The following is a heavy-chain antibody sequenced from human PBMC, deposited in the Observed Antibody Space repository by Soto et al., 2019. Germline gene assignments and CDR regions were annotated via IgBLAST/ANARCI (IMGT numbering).Heavy chain of an antibody. V-gene: IGHV4-31*03. Sequence: SETLSLTCTVSGASIKTGGYYWTWIRQHPGKGLEWIGDIYYSGTTNYTPSLKSRVTISVDTSKNQFSLKLSSVTAADTAVYYCARKRFYYYGMDVWGQGTTVTVSS. CDR2: IYYSGTT. J-gene: IGHJ6*02. CDR1: GASIKTGGYY. CDR3: ARKRFYYYGMDV.